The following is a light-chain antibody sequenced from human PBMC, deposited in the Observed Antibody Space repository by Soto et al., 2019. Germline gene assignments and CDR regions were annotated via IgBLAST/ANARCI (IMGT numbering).Light chain of an antibody. J-gene: IGKJ2*01. CDR3: QQYNNWPLT. CDR1: QSVSSN. Sequence: EIVMTQSPATLSVSPGDRATVSCRASQSVSSNLAWYQQKPGQAPRLLIYGASTRATAIPARFSGSGSGTEFTLTIGSLQSEDFAVYYCQQYNNWPLTFGPGTKLEIK. CDR2: GAS. V-gene: IGKV3-15*01.